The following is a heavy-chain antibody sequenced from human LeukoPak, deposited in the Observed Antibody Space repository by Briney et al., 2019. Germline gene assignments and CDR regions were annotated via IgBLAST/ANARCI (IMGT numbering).Heavy chain of an antibody. Sequence: GGSLRLSCATSGFTFSDYYMSWIRQAPGKGLVWVSRINSDGSATGYADSVKGRFTISRDNAKNTLYLQMNSLRAEDTAVYYCACSRTFDYWGQGTLVTVSS. V-gene: IGHV3-74*01. CDR3: ACSRTFDY. CDR1: GFTFSDYY. J-gene: IGHJ4*02. CDR2: INSDGSAT. D-gene: IGHD3-10*02.